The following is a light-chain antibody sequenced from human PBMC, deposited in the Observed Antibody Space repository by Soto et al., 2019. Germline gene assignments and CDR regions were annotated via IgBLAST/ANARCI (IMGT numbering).Light chain of an antibody. CDR2: GAS. Sequence: EIVLTQSPATLSVSPWGRATLSCRASQSIGDTLAWYQQKPGQAPRLLIYGASSRVTGFPARFSGSGSGTDFTLTISSLQSDDFAVYYCQQYNNWPPITFGQGTRLEIK. J-gene: IGKJ5*01. V-gene: IGKV3-15*01. CDR1: QSIGDT. CDR3: QQYNNWPPIT.